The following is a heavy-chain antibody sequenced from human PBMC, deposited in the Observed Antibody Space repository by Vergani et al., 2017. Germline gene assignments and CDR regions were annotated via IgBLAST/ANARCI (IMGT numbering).Heavy chain of an antibody. J-gene: IGHJ4*02. CDR1: GGSISSSSYY. CDR3: ARLILSIAVAGLDY. D-gene: IGHD6-19*01. V-gene: IGHV4-39*01. Sequence: QLQLQESGPGLVKPSETLSLTCTVSGGSISSSSYYWGWIRQPPGKGLEWIGSIYYSGSTYYNPSLKSRVTISVDTSKNQFSLKLSSVTAADTAVYYCARLILSIAVAGLDYWGQGTLVTVSS. CDR2: IYYSGST.